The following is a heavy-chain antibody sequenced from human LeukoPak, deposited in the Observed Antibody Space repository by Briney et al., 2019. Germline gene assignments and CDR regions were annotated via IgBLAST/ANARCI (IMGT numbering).Heavy chain of an antibody. J-gene: IGHJ6*04. D-gene: IGHD2-2*01. V-gene: IGHV3-30*18. CDR2: ISYDGSNK. CDR3: AKDGPSTSNYGMDV. Sequence: GRSLRLSCAASGFTFSSCGMHWVRQAPGKGLEWVAVISYDGSNKYYADSVKGRFTISRDNSKNTLYLQMNSLRAEDTAVYYCAKDGPSTSNYGMDVWGKGTTVTVSS. CDR1: GFTFSSCG.